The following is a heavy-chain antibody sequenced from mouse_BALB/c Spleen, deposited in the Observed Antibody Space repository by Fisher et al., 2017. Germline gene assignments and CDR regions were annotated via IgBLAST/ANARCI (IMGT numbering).Heavy chain of an antibody. Sequence: KFKGKATLTVDKSSSTAYMELRSLTSEDSAVYYCARGVYAMDYWGQGTSVTVSS. J-gene: IGHJ4*01. V-gene: IGHV1-26*01. CDR3: ARGVYAMDY.